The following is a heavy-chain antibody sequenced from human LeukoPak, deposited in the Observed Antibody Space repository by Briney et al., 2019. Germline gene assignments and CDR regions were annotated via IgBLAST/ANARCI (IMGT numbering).Heavy chain of an antibody. V-gene: IGHV3-64*01. CDR3: AKLGKWRGVYYYYYMDV. J-gene: IGHJ6*03. Sequence: PGGSLRLSCAASGFTFSSYAMHWVRQAPGKGLEYVSAISSNGGSTYYANSVKGRFTISRDNSKNTLYLQMNSLRAEDTAVYYCAKLGKWRGVYYYYYMDVWGKGTTVTISS. CDR2: ISSNGGST. CDR1: GFTFSSYA. D-gene: IGHD1-26*01.